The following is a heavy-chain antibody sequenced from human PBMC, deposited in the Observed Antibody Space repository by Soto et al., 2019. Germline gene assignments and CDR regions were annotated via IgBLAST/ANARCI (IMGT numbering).Heavy chain of an antibody. CDR3: ERCLHCANGGRFDP. CDR1: GVSFSSSNW. CDR2: MYPSGGT. V-gene: IGHV4-4*02. Sequence: QVQLQESGPGLVTPSGTLSLTCTVSGVSFSSSNWWTWVRQAPGKGLEWIGEMYPSGGTTYNPALQNRVTISVDNSKNHLSLTLTSVTAADTAGYYCERCLHCANGGRFDPWGRGALVTVSS. D-gene: IGHD2-8*01. J-gene: IGHJ5*02.